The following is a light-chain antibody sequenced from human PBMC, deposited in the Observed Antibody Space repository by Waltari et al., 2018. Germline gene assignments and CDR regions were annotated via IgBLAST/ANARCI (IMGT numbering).Light chain of an antibody. CDR1: QSATNY. CDR3: QQYSKWPPFT. V-gene: IGKV3-15*01. Sequence: EIVMTQSPATLSVSPGERATLSCRASQSATNYLAWYQQKPGPAPRLLSFGASTRATGVPARFSGSGSGTEFTLTISSLQSEDSVVDYCQQYSKWPPFTFGQGTNLEIK. J-gene: IGKJ2*01. CDR2: GAS.